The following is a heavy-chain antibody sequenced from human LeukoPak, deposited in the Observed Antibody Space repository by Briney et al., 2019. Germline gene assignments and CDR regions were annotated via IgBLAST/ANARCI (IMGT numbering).Heavy chain of an antibody. V-gene: IGHV1-18*04. D-gene: IGHD5-12*01. J-gene: IGHJ4*02. CDR3: ARTSHYVDIAATIPYGIYYSDY. Sequence: ASVKVSCKASGYTFTGYYMHWARQAPGQGLEWMGWISAYNGDTNYAQKLQGRVTMTTDTSTSTAYMELRSLRSDDTAVYYCARTSHYVDIAATIPYGIYYSDYWGQGTLVTVSS. CDR1: GYTFTGYY. CDR2: ISAYNGDT.